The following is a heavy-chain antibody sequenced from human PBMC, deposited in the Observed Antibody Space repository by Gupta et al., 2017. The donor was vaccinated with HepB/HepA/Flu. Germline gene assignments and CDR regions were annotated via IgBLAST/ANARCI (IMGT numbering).Heavy chain of an antibody. Sequence: QVPLAQSGAEVQNPGAAVKVACQASGYTFLRYDISWVRQAPGQGLQWMGWIHANSGNTGYAQTFQGRVTFTVDTSTSTAYMDLSSLTSEDTAVYYCARRVTSTSCLDFWGQGTPVTVTS. J-gene: IGHJ4*02. CDR3: ARRVTSTSCLDF. CDR2: IHANSGNT. D-gene: IGHD1-14*01. CDR1: GYTFLRYD. V-gene: IGHV1-8*01.